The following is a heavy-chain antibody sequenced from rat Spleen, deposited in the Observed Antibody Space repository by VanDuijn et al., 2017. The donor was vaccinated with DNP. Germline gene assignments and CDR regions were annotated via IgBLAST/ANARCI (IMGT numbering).Heavy chain of an antibody. J-gene: IGHJ2*01. V-gene: IGHV5-46*01. CDR3: ARDAGGPFDY. CDR2: ITTSGGSI. Sequence: EVQLVESGGGLVQPGRSMKLSCEASGFTFSSFPMAWVRQAPTKGLEWVATITTSGGSIFYRDSVKGRFTISRDNAKNTLQLQMNNLRSEDTATYYCARDAGGPFDYWGQGVMVTVSS. D-gene: IGHD1-11*01. CDR1: GFTFSSFP.